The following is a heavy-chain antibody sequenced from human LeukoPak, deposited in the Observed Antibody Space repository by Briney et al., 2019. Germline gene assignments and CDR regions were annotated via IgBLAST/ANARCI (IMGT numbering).Heavy chain of an antibody. J-gene: IGHJ6*03. V-gene: IGHV3-21*01. D-gene: IGHD5-18*01. CDR3: ARVPDTAMVPYYYYYMDV. Sequence: SSSYIYYADSVKGRFTISRDNAKNSLYLQMNSLRAEDTAVYYCARVPDTAMVPYYYYYMDVWGKGTTVTVSS. CDR2: SSSYI.